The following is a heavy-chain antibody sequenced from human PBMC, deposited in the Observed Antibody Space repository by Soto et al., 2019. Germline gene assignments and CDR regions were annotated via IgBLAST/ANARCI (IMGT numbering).Heavy chain of an antibody. D-gene: IGHD6-13*01. V-gene: IGHV4-59*08. CDR2: IYYSGST. CDR1: GGSISSYY. J-gene: IGHJ6*03. CDR3: ARLRIAAADYYYYYMDV. Sequence: SETLSLTCTVSGGSISSYYWSWIRQPTGKGLEWIGYIYYSGSTNYNPSLKSRVTISVDTSKNQFSLKLSSVTAADTAVYYCARLRIAAADYYYYYMDVWGKGTTVTVSS.